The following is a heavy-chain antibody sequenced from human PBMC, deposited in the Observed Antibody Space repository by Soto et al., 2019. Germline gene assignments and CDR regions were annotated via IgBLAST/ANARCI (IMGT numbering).Heavy chain of an antibody. CDR1: GGSFSSYY. CDR3: ARAGLYGVIDY. J-gene: IGHJ4*02. D-gene: IGHD3-16*02. CDR2: IYTSGST. Sequence: AETLSLTCTVSGGSFSSYYLSWIRQPAGKGLEWIGRIYTSGSTNYNLSVKSRVTMYVDTSKNQFSLKMSTVTAAATAVYYCARAGLYGVIDYWGQGTLVTVSS. V-gene: IGHV4-4*07.